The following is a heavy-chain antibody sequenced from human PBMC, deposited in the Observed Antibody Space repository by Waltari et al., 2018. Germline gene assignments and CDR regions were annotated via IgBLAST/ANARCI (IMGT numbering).Heavy chain of an antibody. V-gene: IGHV3-20*04. CDR2: INWNGGST. CDR3: ARRDSSGYDFDY. D-gene: IGHD3-22*01. J-gene: IGHJ4*02. CDR1: ELTFEDYG. Sequence: EVQLVESGGGGVGPGGPLRLSCEACELTFEDYGMGGVRQAPGKGLEWVSGINWNGGSTGYADSVKGRFTISRDNAKNSLYLQMNSLRAEDTALYYCARRDSSGYDFDYWGQGTLVTVSS.